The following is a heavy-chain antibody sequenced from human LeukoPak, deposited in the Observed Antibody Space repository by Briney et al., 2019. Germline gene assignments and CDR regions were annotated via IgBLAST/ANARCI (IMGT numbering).Heavy chain of an antibody. V-gene: IGHV1-2*02. J-gene: IGHJ4*02. D-gene: IGHD6-13*01. CDR3: ARGHRRIVAAGTEGDY. Sequence: ASVKVSCKASGYTFTGYYMHWVRQAPGQGLEWMGWINPNSGGTNYAQKFQGRVTMTRDTSISTAYMELSSLRSEDTAVYYCARGHRRIVAAGTEGDYWGQGTLVTVSS. CDR1: GYTFTGYY. CDR2: INPNSGGT.